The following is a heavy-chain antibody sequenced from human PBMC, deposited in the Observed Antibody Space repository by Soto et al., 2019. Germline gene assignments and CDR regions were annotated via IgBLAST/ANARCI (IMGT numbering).Heavy chain of an antibody. D-gene: IGHD5-18*01. CDR1: GGSISSSSYY. Sequence: SETLSLTCTVSGGSISSSSYYWGWIRQPPGKGLEWIGSIYYSGSTYYNPSLKSRVTISVDTSKNQFSLKLSSVTAADTAVYYCASQSVADTAMADYYYYGMDVWGQGTTVTVSS. V-gene: IGHV4-39*01. J-gene: IGHJ6*02. CDR2: IYYSGST. CDR3: ASQSVADTAMADYYYYGMDV.